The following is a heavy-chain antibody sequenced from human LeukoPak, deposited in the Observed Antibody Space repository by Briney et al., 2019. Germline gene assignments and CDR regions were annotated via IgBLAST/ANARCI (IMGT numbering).Heavy chain of an antibody. V-gene: IGHV3-48*02. J-gene: IGHJ4*02. Sequence: GGSLRLSCAASGFTFSTYSMNWVRQAPGKGLEWVSYIGTSSSTIYYADSVKGRFTISRDNAKNSLYLQMNSLRDEDTAVYYCARAPEAYYDFWSGSLDYWGQGTLVTVSS. CDR2: IGTSSSTI. CDR3: ARAPEAYYDFWSGSLDY. D-gene: IGHD3-3*01. CDR1: GFTFSTYS.